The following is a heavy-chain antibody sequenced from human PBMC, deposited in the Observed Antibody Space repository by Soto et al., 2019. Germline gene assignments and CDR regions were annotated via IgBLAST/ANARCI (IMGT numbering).Heavy chain of an antibody. Sequence: QVQLVESGGGVVQPGRSLRLSCAASGFTFSSYGMHWVGQAPGKGLEWVGGIWYDGSNKYYADSVKGRFTISRDNSKNTLHLQMNSLRAEDTAVYYCARDRHSGSYYYIDYWGQGTLVTVSS. CDR2: IWYDGSNK. CDR1: GFTFSSYG. D-gene: IGHD1-26*01. J-gene: IGHJ4*02. CDR3: ARDRHSGSYYYIDY. V-gene: IGHV3-33*01.